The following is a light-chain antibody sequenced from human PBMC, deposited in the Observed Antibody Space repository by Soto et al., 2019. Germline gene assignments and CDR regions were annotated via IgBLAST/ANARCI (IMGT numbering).Light chain of an antibody. CDR1: SSNIGAGYD. V-gene: IGLV1-40*01. Sequence: QSVLTQPPSVSGAPGQRVTIYCTGSSSNIGAGYDVHWYQQLPGTAPKLLVYVNNNRPSGVPDRFSGSKSGTSASLAITGRQAEDEADYYCQAYDSSLSGSLFGGGTKVTVL. CDR3: QAYDSSLSGSL. CDR2: VNN. J-gene: IGLJ2*01.